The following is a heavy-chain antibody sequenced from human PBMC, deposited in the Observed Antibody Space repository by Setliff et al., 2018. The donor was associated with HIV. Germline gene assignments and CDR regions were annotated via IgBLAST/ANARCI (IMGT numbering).Heavy chain of an antibody. CDR3: ARDPHIVATDGYMDV. CDR2: INPNSGGT. V-gene: IGHV1-2*02. J-gene: IGHJ6*03. CDR1: GYTFTSYY. Sequence: ASVKVSCKASGYTFTSYYMHWVRQAPGQGLEWMGWINPNSGGTNYAQKFQGRVTMTRDTSISTAYMELSRLRSDDTAVYYCARDPHIVATDGYMDVWGKGTTVTVSS. D-gene: IGHD5-12*01.